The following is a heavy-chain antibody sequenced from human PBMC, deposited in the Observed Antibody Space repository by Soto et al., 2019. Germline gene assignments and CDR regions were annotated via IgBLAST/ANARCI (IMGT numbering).Heavy chain of an antibody. V-gene: IGHV4-31*03. CDR1: GGSISSGGYY. J-gene: IGHJ6*02. CDR2: IYYSGST. CDR3: ARGETRGGYGSGSYPYYYYYGMDV. Sequence: SETLSLTCTVSGGSISSGGYYWSWVRQHPGKGLEWIGYIYYSGSTYYNPSLKSRVTISVDTSKNQFSLKLSSVTAADTAVYYCARGETRGGYGSGSYPYYYYYGMDVWGQGTTVTVSS. D-gene: IGHD3-10*01.